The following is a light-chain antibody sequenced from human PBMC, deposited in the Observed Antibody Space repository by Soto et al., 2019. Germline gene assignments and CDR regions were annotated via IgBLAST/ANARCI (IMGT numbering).Light chain of an antibody. CDR1: QSIAGY. V-gene: IGKV3-11*01. CDR3: QQRASWPIT. CDR2: DSF. Sequence: EIVLTQTPATLSLSPGERATLSCRASQSIAGYLHWYQHRPGQAPRLLIYDSFNRATGIPARFSGSGSGTDVALTISCREPEDFAVYYCQQRASWPITFGPGTKVDIK. J-gene: IGKJ3*01.